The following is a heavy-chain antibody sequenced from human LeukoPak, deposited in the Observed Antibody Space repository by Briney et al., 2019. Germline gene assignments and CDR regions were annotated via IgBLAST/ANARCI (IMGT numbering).Heavy chain of an antibody. CDR1: GGSISSGGYY. V-gene: IGHV4-31*03. CDR3: ARSFRSLRSYYFDY. Sequence: SETLSLTCTVSGGSISSGGYYWSWIRQHPGKGLEWIGYIYYSGSTYYNPSLKSRVTISVDTSKNQFSLKLGSVTAADTAVYYCARSFRSLRSYYFDYWGQGTLVTVSS. J-gene: IGHJ4*02. CDR2: IYYSGST.